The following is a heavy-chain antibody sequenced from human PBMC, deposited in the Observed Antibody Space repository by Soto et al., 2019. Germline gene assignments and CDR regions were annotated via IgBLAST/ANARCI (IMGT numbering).Heavy chain of an antibody. CDR2: INHSGRV. CDR3: STRAYDTNGYYRFDP. Sequence: PSATLCLTGAVYCGSFIGHSWTWIRQSPGKGLEWIGDINHSGRVNYSPSLKSRVTISLDTSKNQFSLTLSAVTAADTAMYYCSTRAYDTNGYYRFDPWGQGTLVTVSS. D-gene: IGHD3-22*01. CDR1: CGSFIGHS. J-gene: IGHJ5*01. V-gene: IGHV4-34*01.